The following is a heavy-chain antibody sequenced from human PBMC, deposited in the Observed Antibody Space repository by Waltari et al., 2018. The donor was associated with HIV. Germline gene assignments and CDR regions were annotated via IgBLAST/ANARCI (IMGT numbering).Heavy chain of an antibody. CDR1: GYSFTSHW. D-gene: IGHD6-19*01. Sequence: EVQLVQSGAEVKKPGESLKISCKGSGYSFTSHWIGWVRQLPGKGLEWMGSIQPGDSNTRYRPSFQGQVTISVDKSISSAHLQWSSLKASDTAMYYCARVRGSGSDWYGAFDIWGQGTMVTVSS. V-gene: IGHV5-51*03. J-gene: IGHJ3*02. CDR3: ARVRGSGSDWYGAFDI. CDR2: IQPGDSNT.